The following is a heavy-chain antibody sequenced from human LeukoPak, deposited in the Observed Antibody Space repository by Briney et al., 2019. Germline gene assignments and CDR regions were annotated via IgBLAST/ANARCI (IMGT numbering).Heavy chain of an antibody. CDR2: ISGSGGST. D-gene: IGHD3-10*01. Sequence: GGSLRLSCAASGFTFSSYAMSWVRQAPGKGLEWVSAISGSGGSTYYADSVKGRFTISRDNSKNTLYLQMSSLRAEDTAVYYCAKGPKRITMVQVDVWGEGTTVTVSS. V-gene: IGHV3-23*01. CDR3: AKGPKRITMVQVDV. CDR1: GFTFSSYA. J-gene: IGHJ6*04.